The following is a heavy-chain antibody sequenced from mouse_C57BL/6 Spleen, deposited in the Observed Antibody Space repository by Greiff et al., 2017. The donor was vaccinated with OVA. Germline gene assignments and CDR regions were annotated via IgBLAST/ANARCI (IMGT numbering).Heavy chain of an antibody. D-gene: IGHD4-1*01. CDR2: IYPRSGDT. CDR1: GYTFTSYG. J-gene: IGHJ2*01. CDR3: ARSPLTGTSYYFDY. Sequence: QVQLKQSGAELARPGASVKLSCKASGYTFTSYGISWVKQRPGQGLEWIGEIYPRSGDTYYNEKFKGKATLTADKSSSTAYMELRSLTSEDSAVYFCARSPLTGTSYYFDYWGQGTTLTVSS. V-gene: IGHV1-81*01.